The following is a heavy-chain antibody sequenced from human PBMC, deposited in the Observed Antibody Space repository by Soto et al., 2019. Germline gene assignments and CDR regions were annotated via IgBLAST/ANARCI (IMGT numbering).Heavy chain of an antibody. D-gene: IGHD6-13*01. Sequence: GGSLRLSCAASGFTFSSYAMSWVRQAPGKGLEWVSAISGSGGSTYYADSVKGRFTISRDNSKNTLYLQMNSLRAEDTAVYYCAKDMQLGKLVFPGLFDYWGQGTLVTVSS. CDR2: ISGSGGST. CDR3: AKDMQLGKLVFPGLFDY. V-gene: IGHV3-23*01. J-gene: IGHJ4*02. CDR1: GFTFSSYA.